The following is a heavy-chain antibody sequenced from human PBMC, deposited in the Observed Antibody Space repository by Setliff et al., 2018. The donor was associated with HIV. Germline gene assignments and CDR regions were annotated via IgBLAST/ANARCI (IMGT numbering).Heavy chain of an antibody. V-gene: IGHV1-69*13. D-gene: IGHD3-22*01. CDR1: GGTFSSYA. CDR2: IIPVFGTT. J-gene: IGHJ4*02. Sequence: SVKISCKASGGTFSSYAISWVRQAPGQGLDWMGGIIPVFGTTNYAQKFQGRVTITADESTSTAYMELSSLRSEDTAVYYCARGGVYYYDSSGWSMDYWGQGTLVTSPQ. CDR3: ARGGVYYYDSSGWSMDY.